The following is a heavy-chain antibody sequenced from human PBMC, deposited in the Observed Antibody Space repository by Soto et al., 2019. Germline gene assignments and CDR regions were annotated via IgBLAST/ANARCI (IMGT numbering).Heavy chain of an antibody. D-gene: IGHD2-21*02. CDR2: IYYSGSI. V-gene: IGHV4-30-4*08. Sequence: WTWLRQSPGKGLEWIGYIYYSGSIFYNPSFKSRVTISVDTSKNQFSLQRSSVTAADTAVYFCAREDDGGDRDYYGLDVWGQGTTVTVSS. J-gene: IGHJ6*02. CDR3: AREDDGGDRDYYGLDV.